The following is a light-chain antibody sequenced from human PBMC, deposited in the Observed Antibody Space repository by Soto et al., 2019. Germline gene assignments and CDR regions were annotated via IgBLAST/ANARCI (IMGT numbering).Light chain of an antibody. V-gene: IGKV1-39*01. CDR2: AAS. CDR1: QTISSW. CDR3: QQSSGIRNLA. Sequence: DIQMTQSPSTLSGSVGDRVTITCRASQTISSWLAWYQQKPGKAPKLLIYAASSLQSGVPSRFSGSGSGTDFTLTIRGLQPEEFATYYCQQSSGIRNLAFGQGTKVEIK. J-gene: IGKJ1*01.